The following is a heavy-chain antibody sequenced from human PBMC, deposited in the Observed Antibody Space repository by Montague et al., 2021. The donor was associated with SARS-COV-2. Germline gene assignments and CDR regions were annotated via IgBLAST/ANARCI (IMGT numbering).Heavy chain of an antibody. J-gene: IGHJ6*02. CDR3: ARDRDWDDWCGMDV. CDR2: ISSSGGGSTK. D-gene: IGHD2-21*01. Sequence: LSLSCPASGFIFSSYEMNWVRQAPGKGLEWISYISSSGGGSTKHYTDSVKGRFTISRDNAKNSLYLQMNSLRVEDTAIYYCARDRDWDDWCGMDVWGQGTTVTVSS. V-gene: IGHV3-48*03. CDR1: GFIFSSYE.